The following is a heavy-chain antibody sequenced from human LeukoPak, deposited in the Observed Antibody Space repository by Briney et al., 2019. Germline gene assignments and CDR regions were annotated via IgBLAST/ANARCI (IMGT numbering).Heavy chain of an antibody. CDR3: AKHLVKNFYDNSGYLGAFDI. CDR1: GFTFNTYA. Sequence: GGSLRLSCGASGFTFNTYAMSWVRQAPGTGPEWGSSISTSGGSTNYADFVKGRFTISRDNSKNTLYLQMSTLRGEDTAVYYCAKHLVKNFYDNSGYLGAFDIWGRGTMVTVSP. CDR2: ISTSGGST. J-gene: IGHJ3*02. V-gene: IGHV3-23*01. D-gene: IGHD3-22*01.